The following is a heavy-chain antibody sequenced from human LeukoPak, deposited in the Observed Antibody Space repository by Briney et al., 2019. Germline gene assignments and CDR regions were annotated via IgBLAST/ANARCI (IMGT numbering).Heavy chain of an antibody. Sequence: PGGSLRLSCAASGFTFSSYEMNWVRQAPGKGQEWVSYISGSGNTIYYTDSVKGRFTISRDNAKNSLYLQMNSLRAGDTAVYYCARVAWDGFDIWGQGTMVTVSS. J-gene: IGHJ3*02. V-gene: IGHV3-48*03. CDR2: ISGSGNTI. CDR1: GFTFSSYE. CDR3: ARVAWDGFDI.